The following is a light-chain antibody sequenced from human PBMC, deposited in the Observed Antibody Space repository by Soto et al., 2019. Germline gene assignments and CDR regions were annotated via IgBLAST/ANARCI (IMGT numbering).Light chain of an antibody. Sequence: DIVMTQSPDSLAVSLGERATINCKSSQNVLYSSNNQNYLAWYQQKPGQPPKLLIYWASTRESGVPDRFSGSGSGTDFTLTISSLQAEDVAVYYCQQYYSAPRTFGQGTKVEIK. V-gene: IGKV4-1*01. CDR2: WAS. J-gene: IGKJ1*01. CDR1: QNVLYSSNNQNY. CDR3: QQYYSAPRT.